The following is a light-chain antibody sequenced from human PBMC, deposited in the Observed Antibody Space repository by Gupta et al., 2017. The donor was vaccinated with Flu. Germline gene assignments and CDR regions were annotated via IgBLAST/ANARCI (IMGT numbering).Light chain of an antibody. Sequence: SSELTQDPAVSVALGQTVRITCQGDSLRSSYASWYQQKPGQAPLLVIYGKNNRPSGIPDRFSGSTSGNTASLTITGAQAEDEADYYCNSRDSSGYHLVFGGGTKVTVL. V-gene: IGLV3-19*01. CDR1: SLRSSY. J-gene: IGLJ2*01. CDR2: GKN. CDR3: NSRDSSGYHLV.